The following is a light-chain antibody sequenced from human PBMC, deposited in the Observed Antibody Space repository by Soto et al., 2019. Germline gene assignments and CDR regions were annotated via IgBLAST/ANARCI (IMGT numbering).Light chain of an antibody. CDR2: DDN. CDR3: CSYAGSSSFV. CDR1: SCDVGSYNL. Sequence: QSALTQPASVSGSPGQSVTISCTGTSCDVGSYNLVSWYQQHPGTAPKLMIYDDNNRPSGVPNRFSGSTSGITASLTISVLQAEDEADYYCCSYAGSSSFVFGGGTKLTVL. V-gene: IGLV2-23*02. J-gene: IGLJ3*02.